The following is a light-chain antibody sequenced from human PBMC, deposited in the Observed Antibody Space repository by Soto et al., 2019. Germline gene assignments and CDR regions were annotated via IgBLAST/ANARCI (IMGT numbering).Light chain of an antibody. J-gene: IGKJ4*01. CDR2: GAS. V-gene: IGKV3-15*01. Sequence: EIVMTQSPATLYVSPGERATLSCRASRNINRKLAWYQQKPGQAPRLLISGASTRATGIPARFSGSGSGTEITLTISSLQSEDFAVYYCQQYYDYPPLIFGGGTKVEIK. CDR1: RNINRK. CDR3: QQYYDYPPLI.